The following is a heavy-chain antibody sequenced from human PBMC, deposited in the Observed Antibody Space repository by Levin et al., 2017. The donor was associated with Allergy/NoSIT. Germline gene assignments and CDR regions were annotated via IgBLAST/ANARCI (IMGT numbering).Heavy chain of an antibody. CDR1: GFTFSSYS. CDR2: ISSGSSTI. D-gene: IGHD4-17*01. Sequence: PGGSLRLSCAASGFTFSSYSMNWVRQAPGKGLEWVSYISSGSSTIYYADSVKGRFTISRDNAKNSLYLQMNSLRDEDTAVYYCARDGGDYGIHWYFELWGRGTLVTVSS. CDR3: ARDGGDYGIHWYFEL. J-gene: IGHJ2*01. V-gene: IGHV3-48*02.